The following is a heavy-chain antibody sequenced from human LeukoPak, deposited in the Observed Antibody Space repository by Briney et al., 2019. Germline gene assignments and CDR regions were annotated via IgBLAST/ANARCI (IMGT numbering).Heavy chain of an antibody. D-gene: IGHD3-22*01. CDR2: ISGSGDTT. Sequence: GGSLRLSCAASGFTFNNYAMSWVRQAPGKGLEWVSGISGSGDTTYYADSVKGRFTTSRDNSKNTLYLQMNSLRAEDTTVYYCAKQTMVVVVIHEPDYWGQGTQVTVSS. J-gene: IGHJ4*02. CDR1: GFTFNNYA. V-gene: IGHV3-23*01. CDR3: AKQTMVVVVIHEPDY.